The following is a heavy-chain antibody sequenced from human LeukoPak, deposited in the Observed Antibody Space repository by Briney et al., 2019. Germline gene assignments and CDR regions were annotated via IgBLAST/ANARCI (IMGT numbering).Heavy chain of an antibody. D-gene: IGHD5-24*01. Sequence: GGSLRLSCAASGFTFSSYSMNWVRQAPGKGLEWVSNISGSGSGGSTYYADSVKGRFTISRDNSKNTLYLQMNSLRAEDTAVYYCAKSGYTRFDYWGQGTLVTVSS. CDR3: AKSGYTRFDY. CDR1: GFTFSSYS. J-gene: IGHJ4*02. V-gene: IGHV3-23*01. CDR2: ISGSGSGGST.